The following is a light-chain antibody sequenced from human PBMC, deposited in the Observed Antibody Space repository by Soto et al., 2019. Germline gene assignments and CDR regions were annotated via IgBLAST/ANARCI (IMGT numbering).Light chain of an antibody. CDR2: DAS. CDR1: QSVDIW. J-gene: IGKJ1*01. V-gene: IGKV1-5*01. Sequence: DIQMTQSPSTLSASVGDRVTITCRASQSVDIWLAWYQLTPGKAPKLLVFDASDLHVGVPSRFSGSGSGTEFTLTIDNLQPDDFASDFCQQYSSDSRTFGQGTKV. CDR3: QQYSSDSRT.